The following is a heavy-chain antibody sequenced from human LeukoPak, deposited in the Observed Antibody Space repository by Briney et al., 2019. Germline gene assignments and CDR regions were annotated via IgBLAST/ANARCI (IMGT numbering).Heavy chain of an antibody. V-gene: IGHV3-23*01. CDR3: ARDRGRYYDSRGFYWGYYFDS. D-gene: IGHD3-22*01. CDR2: ISGSGDST. Sequence: GGSLRLSCAAPGFTFSTYAVNWVRQAPGKGLEWVSTISGSGDSTYYADSVKGRFTISRDNSKDTLYLQMSSVRVDDTAVYYCARDRGRYYDSRGFYWGYYFDSWGQGILVTVST. CDR1: GFTFSTYA. J-gene: IGHJ4*02.